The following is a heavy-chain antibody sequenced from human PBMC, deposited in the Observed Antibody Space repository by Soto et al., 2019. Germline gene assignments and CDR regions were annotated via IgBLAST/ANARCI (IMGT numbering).Heavy chain of an antibody. J-gene: IGHJ4*02. V-gene: IGHV4-4*02. CDR2: IYRTGST. Sequence: SETLSFTCAVSGGSFTSNNWWTWVRQPPGQGLEWIGEIYRTGSTNYNPSLKSRVTISLDKSENQFSLKVTSLTAADTAVYYCASRDPGTSVDYWGQGTLVTVSS. D-gene: IGHD1-7*01. CDR3: ASRDPGTSVDY. CDR1: GGSFTSNNW.